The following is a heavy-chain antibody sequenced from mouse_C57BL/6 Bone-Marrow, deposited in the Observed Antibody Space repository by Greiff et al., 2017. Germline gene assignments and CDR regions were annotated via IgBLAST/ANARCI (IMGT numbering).Heavy chain of an antibody. CDR1: GYSITSGYY. V-gene: IGHV3-6*01. CDR3: ARIYYGNYYYFDY. Sequence: EVKLVESGPGLVKPSQSLSLTCSVTGYSITSGYYWNWIRQFPGNKLEWMGYISYDGSTNYNPSLKNHISITRDTSKNQFFLKLNSVTTEDTATYYCARIYYGNYYYFDYWGQGTTLTVSS. CDR2: ISYDGST. J-gene: IGHJ2*01. D-gene: IGHD2-1*01.